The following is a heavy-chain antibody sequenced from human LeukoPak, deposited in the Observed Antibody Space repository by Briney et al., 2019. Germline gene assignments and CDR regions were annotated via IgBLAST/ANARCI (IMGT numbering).Heavy chain of an antibody. V-gene: IGHV3-23*01. J-gene: IGHJ4*02. CDR3: AKDLGRYRNNFFDY. CDR1: GFTFSDYY. CDR2: ISGSGGGT. D-gene: IGHD1-26*01. Sequence: GGSLRLSCAASGFTFSDYYMSWIRQAPGKGLEWVSAISGSGGGTYYADSVKGRFTISRDDSKNTLYLQMNSLRADDTAVYYCAKDLGRYRNNFFDYWGQGNLVTVPS.